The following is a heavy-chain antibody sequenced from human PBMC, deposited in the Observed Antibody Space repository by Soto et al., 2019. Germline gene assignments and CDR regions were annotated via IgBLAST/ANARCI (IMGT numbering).Heavy chain of an antibody. V-gene: IGHV1-69*08. CDR3: PRDPDSHYNDSHASSYP. Sequence: QVQLVQSGAEVKKPGSSVKVSCKASGGTFSTYTITWVRQAPGQGLEWMGRIIPIIGIINYAQQIQSRITNIADKFKGTAYIEPTGLRSDDTPVYYCPRDPDSHYNDSHASSYPLGQGTLFTVSS. CDR1: GGTFSTYT. J-gene: IGHJ5*02. CDR2: IIPIIGII. D-gene: IGHD4-4*01.